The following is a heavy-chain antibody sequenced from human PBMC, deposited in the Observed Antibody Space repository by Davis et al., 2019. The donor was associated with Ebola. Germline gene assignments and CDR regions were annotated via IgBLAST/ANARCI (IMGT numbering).Heavy chain of an antibody. D-gene: IGHD3-3*01. J-gene: IGHJ6*02. CDR1: GYTFTSYG. CDR2: ISAYNGNT. Sequence: AASVKVSCKASGYTFTSYGISWVRQAPGQGLEWMGWISAYNGNTNYAQKLQGRVTMTTDTSTSTAYMELSSLRSEDTAVYYCARPVTIFGVVISVGVWGQGTTVTVSS. V-gene: IGHV1-18*01. CDR3: ARPVTIFGVVISVGV.